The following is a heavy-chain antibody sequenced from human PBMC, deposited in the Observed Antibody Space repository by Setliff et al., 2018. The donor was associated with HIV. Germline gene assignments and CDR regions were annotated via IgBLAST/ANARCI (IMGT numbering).Heavy chain of an antibody. V-gene: IGHV4-4*07. CDR2: IYTGGRT. J-gene: IGHJ4*02. CDR3: ARDRMPMASWVPDK. CDR1: DDSISSNY. D-gene: IGHD2-2*01. Sequence: SETLSLTCTVSDDSISSNYWSWIRQSAGKGLEWVGRIYTGGRTNYNPSLKVRVTMSVDTSKNQFSLNLSSVTAADTAVYYCARDRMPMASWVPDKWGQGTPVTVSS.